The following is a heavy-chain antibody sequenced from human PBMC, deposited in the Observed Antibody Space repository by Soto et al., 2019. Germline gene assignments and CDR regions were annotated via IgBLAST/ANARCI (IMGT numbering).Heavy chain of an antibody. Sequence: GGSLRLSCAASGFTVSNNYMSWVRQAPGQGLEWVSVIYSRGDTYYADSVKGRFTISRDSSKNTLYLQMNSLRAEDTAIYYCARCPTVDRSKWTLNFYYWGQGTLVTVSS. V-gene: IGHV3-66*01. J-gene: IGHJ4*02. CDR3: ARCPTVDRSKWTLNFYY. D-gene: IGHD1-26*01. CDR1: GFTVSNNY. CDR2: IYSRGDT.